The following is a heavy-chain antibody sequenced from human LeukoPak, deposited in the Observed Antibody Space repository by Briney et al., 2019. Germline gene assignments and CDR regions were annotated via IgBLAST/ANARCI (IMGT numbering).Heavy chain of an antibody. CDR1: GFTFSNYA. CDR3: ARGWSKFDY. CDR2: IKQDGSEK. V-gene: IGHV3-7*03. Sequence: GGSMRLSCAASGFTFSNYAMSWVRQAPGKGLEWVANIKQDGSEKHYVDSVKGRFTISRDNAKNSLYLQMNSLRAEDTAVYYCARGWSKFDYWGQGTLVTVSS. J-gene: IGHJ4*02. D-gene: IGHD2-8*02.